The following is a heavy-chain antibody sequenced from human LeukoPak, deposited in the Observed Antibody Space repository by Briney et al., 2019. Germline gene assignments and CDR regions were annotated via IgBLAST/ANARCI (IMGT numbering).Heavy chain of an antibody. Sequence: SQTLSLTCTVSVYSISSGYYWGWIRLPPGKGLEWIGSIHHSGITYYNPSLKSRVTISVDTSKNQFSLRVDSVTAADTAVYYCARDLYDDNRCFDFWGQGILVTVSS. CDR1: VYSISSGYY. J-gene: IGHJ4*02. CDR2: IHHSGIT. D-gene: IGHD1-14*01. CDR3: ARDLYDDNRCFDF. V-gene: IGHV4-38-2*02.